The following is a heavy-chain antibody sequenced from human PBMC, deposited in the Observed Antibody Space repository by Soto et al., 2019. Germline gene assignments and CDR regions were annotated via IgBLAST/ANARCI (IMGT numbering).Heavy chain of an antibody. CDR2: ISGYRGNT. Sequence: ASVKVSCKASGYTFIIYGFSWVRQAPGQGLEWMGWISGYRGNTNYAQNFQGRVTMTTDTSTSTAYMELRSLRSDDTAVYYCARARGDSSTWYSVHWGQGTLVTVSS. V-gene: IGHV1-18*01. D-gene: IGHD6-13*01. J-gene: IGHJ4*02. CDR1: GYTFIIYG. CDR3: ARARGDSSTWYSVH.